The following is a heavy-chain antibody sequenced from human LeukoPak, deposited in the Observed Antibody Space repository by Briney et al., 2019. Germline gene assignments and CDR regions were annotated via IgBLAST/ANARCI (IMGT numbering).Heavy chain of an antibody. Sequence: SETLSLTCTVSGYSISSGYYWGWIRQPPGKGLEWIGSIYHSGSTYYNPSLKSRVTISVDTSKNQFSLKLSSVTAADTAVYYCARDYPYYDFWSGYRTASYNWFDPWGQGTLVTVFS. V-gene: IGHV4-38-2*02. CDR2: IYHSGST. CDR3: ARDYPYYDFWSGYRTASYNWFDP. CDR1: GYSISSGYY. J-gene: IGHJ5*02. D-gene: IGHD3-3*01.